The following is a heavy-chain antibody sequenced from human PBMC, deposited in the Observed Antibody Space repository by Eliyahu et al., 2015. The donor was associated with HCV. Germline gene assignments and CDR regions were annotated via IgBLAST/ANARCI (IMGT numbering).Heavy chain of an antibody. D-gene: IGHD3-10*01. CDR2: IKSKTDGGTT. V-gene: IGHV3-15*01. CDR3: TTGAPGGFDYYLDV. J-gene: IGHJ6*03. CDR1: GFXFXXXW. Sequence: EVQLVESGGGLVKPGGSLRLSXAXSGFXFXXXWMSWGRQAPGKGXEWXGRIKSKTDGGTTDYAAPVKGRFTISRDDSKSTLYLQMNSLKTEDTAVYYCTTGAPGGFDYYLDVWGQGTTVTVSS.